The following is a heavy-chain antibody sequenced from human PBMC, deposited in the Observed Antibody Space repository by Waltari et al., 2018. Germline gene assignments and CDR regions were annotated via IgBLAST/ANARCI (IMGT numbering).Heavy chain of an antibody. Sequence: QVQLVESGGGVVQPGRSLRLSCAASGFPFSSYPMPWVRQAPGKGLEWVAVISYDGSNKYYADSVKGRFTISRDNSKNTLYLQMNSLRAEDTAVYYCARVTGTSGYFDYWGQGTLVTVSS. V-gene: IGHV3-30-3*01. CDR2: ISYDGSNK. J-gene: IGHJ4*02. D-gene: IGHD1-20*01. CDR1: GFPFSSYP. CDR3: ARVTGTSGYFDY.